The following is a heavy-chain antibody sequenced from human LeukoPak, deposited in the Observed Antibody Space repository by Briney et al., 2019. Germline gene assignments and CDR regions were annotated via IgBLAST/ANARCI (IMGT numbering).Heavy chain of an antibody. CDR2: ISPSGGTT. CDR3: ARERPGIAVAGTGFAY. Sequence: ASVKVSCKASGNTFSSYFIHWVRQAPGHGLEWMGIISPSGGTTSYAQEFQGRVTMTRDTSTSTVYMELSRLTSDDTAVYYCARERPGIAVAGTGFAYWGQGTLVTVSS. J-gene: IGHJ4*02. D-gene: IGHD6-19*01. V-gene: IGHV1-46*01. CDR1: GNTFSSYF.